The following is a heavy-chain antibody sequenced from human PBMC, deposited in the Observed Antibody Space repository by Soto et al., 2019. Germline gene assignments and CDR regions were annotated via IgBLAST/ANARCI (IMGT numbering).Heavy chain of an antibody. CDR1: GFTFSSYA. V-gene: IGHV3-30-3*01. Sequence: GGSLRLSCAASGFTFSSYAMHWVRQAPGKGLEWVAVISYDGSNKYYADSVKGRFTISRDNSKNTLYLQMNSLRAEDTAVYYCARGFAKMGAARPAFRYGMDVWGQGTTVTVSS. CDR2: ISYDGSNK. D-gene: IGHD6-6*01. CDR3: ARGFAKMGAARPAFRYGMDV. J-gene: IGHJ6*02.